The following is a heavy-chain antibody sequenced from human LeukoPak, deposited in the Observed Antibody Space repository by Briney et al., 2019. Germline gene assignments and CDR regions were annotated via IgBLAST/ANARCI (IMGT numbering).Heavy chain of an antibody. CDR1: GFTFSSYW. D-gene: IGHD3-22*01. J-gene: IGHJ4*02. CDR3: ARDKDDPWGIVVVTPDY. CDR2: IRSSSSYI. V-gene: IGHV3-21*01. Sequence: GGSLRLSCAASGFTFSSYWMHWVRQAPGKGLEWVSSIRSSSSYIYYADSVKGRFTISRDNAKNSLYLQMNSLRAEDTAVYYCARDKDDPWGIVVVTPDYWGQGTLVTVSS.